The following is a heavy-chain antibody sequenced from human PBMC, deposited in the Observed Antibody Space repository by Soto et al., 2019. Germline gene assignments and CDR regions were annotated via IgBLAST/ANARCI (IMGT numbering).Heavy chain of an antibody. CDR3: AKDRVVPAAIALDAFDI. D-gene: IGHD2-2*01. V-gene: IGHV3-23*01. J-gene: IGHJ3*02. Sequence: GGSLRLSCAASGFTFSSYAMSWVRQAPGKGLEWVSAISGSGGSTYYADSVKGRFTISRDNSKNTLYLQTNSLRAEDTAVYYCAKDRVVPAAIALDAFDIWGQGTMVTVSS. CDR2: ISGSGGST. CDR1: GFTFSSYA.